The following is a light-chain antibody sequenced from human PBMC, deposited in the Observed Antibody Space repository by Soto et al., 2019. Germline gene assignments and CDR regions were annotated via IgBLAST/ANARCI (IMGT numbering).Light chain of an antibody. V-gene: IGKV3-11*01. J-gene: IGKJ4*01. CDR2: DGS. Sequence: IVLTQSPATLSLSPGEGATLYCRASQSIGDYVAWFQQKPGQAPRLLIYDGSNRAVGIPARFSGSASGTDATLTISSLEPEDFAVYYCQQRSAWPLTFGGGTRVEI. CDR3: QQRSAWPLT. CDR1: QSIGDY.